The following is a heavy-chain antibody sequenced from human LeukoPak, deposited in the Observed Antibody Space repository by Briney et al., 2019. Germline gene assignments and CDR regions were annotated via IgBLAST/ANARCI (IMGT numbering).Heavy chain of an antibody. D-gene: IGHD3-10*02. J-gene: IGHJ4*02. CDR2: IKPDGTER. CDR3: ARSYVKTFDY. Sequence: TGGSLRLSCGASGFTFSNHWMTWVRQAPGKGPEWVAQIKPDGTERYYVDSLEGRFTISRDNAKNSLFLQMNSLRAEDTAVYYCARSYVKTFDYWGQGTLVTVSS. V-gene: IGHV3-7*01. CDR1: GFTFSNHW.